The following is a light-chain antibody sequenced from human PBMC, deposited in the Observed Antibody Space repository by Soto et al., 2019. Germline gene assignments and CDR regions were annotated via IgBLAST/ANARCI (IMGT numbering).Light chain of an antibody. CDR3: ETWDSNTLV. Sequence: QSVLTQSCSASASLGSSVKLTCTLSSGHSSYIIAWHQQQPGKAPRYLMKLEGSGSYNKGSGVPDRFSGSSSGADRYLTISNLQSEDEADYYCETWDSNTLVFGGGTKLTVL. CDR2: LEGSGSY. V-gene: IGLV4-60*03. CDR1: SGHSSYI. J-gene: IGLJ3*02.